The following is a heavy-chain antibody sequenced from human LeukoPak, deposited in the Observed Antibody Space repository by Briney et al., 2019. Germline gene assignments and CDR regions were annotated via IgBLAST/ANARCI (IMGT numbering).Heavy chain of an antibody. CDR2: VYTTGST. J-gene: IGHJ3*02. D-gene: IGHD2/OR15-2a*01. V-gene: IGHV4-61*02. Sequence: SQTLSLTCTVSGGSISDGTYYWSCIRQPAGKGLEWIGRVYTTGSTNYNPSLKSRVTISLDTSKNQFSLKLTSVTAADTAVYYWARDNASLRIVGMHDAFDIWGQGTMVTVSS. CDR1: GGSISDGTYY. CDR3: ARDNASLRIVGMHDAFDI.